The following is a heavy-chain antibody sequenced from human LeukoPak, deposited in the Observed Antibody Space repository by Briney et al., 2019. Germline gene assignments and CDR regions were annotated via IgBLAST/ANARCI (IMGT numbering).Heavy chain of an antibody. CDR1: GFTFSSYS. CDR3: ARDDIVLMVYALDY. V-gene: IGHV3-48*01. D-gene: IGHD2-8*01. Sequence: GGSLRLSCAASGFTFSSYSMNWVRQAPGKGLEWVSYISSSSTIYYADSVKGRFTISRDNAKNSLYLQMNSLRAEDTAVYYCARDDIVLMVYALDYWGQGTLVTVSS. CDR2: ISSSSTI. J-gene: IGHJ4*02.